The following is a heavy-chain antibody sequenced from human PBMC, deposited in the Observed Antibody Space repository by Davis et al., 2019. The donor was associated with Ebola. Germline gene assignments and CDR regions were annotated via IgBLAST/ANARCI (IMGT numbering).Heavy chain of an antibody. Sequence: SVKVSCKASGGTFSSYAISWVRQAPGQGLEWMGGIIPIFGTANYAQKFQGRVTITADESTSTAYMELSSLRSEDTAVYYCARDGSTYYYDSSGYWLYYYGMDVWGQGTTVTVSS. J-gene: IGHJ6*02. CDR2: IIPIFGTA. CDR1: GGTFSSYA. V-gene: IGHV1-69*13. D-gene: IGHD3-22*01. CDR3: ARDGSTYYYDSSGYWLYYYGMDV.